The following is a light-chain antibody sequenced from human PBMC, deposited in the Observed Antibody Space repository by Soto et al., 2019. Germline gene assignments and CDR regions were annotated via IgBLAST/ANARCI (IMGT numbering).Light chain of an antibody. CDR2: AAA. J-gene: IGKJ1*01. CDR3: QKNYSHPWK. V-gene: IGKV1-39*01. Sequence: IQMTHSPSSLSASVLDIVTITFRSSQNIRSYVNLYQQKAGKAPNLLIYAAASLQSGVPSRFSGFGAGTDFTLTISSLQAEDFATYYCQKNYSHPWKFGQGTKVDIK. CDR1: QNIRSY.